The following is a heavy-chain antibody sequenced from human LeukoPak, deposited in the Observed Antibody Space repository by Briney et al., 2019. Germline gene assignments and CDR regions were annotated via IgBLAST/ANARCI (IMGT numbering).Heavy chain of an antibody. D-gene: IGHD3-22*01. Sequence: ASVKVSCKASGYTFNTYGISWVRQAPGQGLEWMGWISGYNGNINYAQNLQGRVTMTTDTSTNTPYMELTSLRSDAQAIHSCARVGYSDSSVYYYMDVWGNGTTVTVSS. CDR3: ARVGYSDSSVYYYMDV. CDR2: ISGYNGNI. J-gene: IGHJ6*03. V-gene: IGHV1-18*01. CDR1: GYTFNTYG.